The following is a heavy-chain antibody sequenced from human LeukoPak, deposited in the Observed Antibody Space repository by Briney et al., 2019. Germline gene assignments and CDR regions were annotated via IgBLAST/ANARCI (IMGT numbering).Heavy chain of an antibody. V-gene: IGHV3-23*01. J-gene: IGHJ4*02. CDR3: AKGHNFQYYFDY. CDR1: GFTFSSYA. D-gene: IGHD1-20*01. CDR2: ISGSGGST. Sequence: PGGSLRLSCAASGFTFSSYAMSWVRQAPGKGLEWVSAISGSGGSTYYADSVKGRFTISRDNSKNTLYLQVNSLRAEDTAVYYCAKGHNFQYYFDYWGREPWSPSPQ.